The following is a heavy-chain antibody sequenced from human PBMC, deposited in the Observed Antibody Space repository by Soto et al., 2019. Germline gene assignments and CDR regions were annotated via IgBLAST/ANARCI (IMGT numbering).Heavy chain of an antibody. D-gene: IGHD1-1*01. CDR3: AKDTQGRERRVSSYYGMDV. CDR1: GFTFSSYA. J-gene: IGHJ6*02. V-gene: IGHV3-23*01. Sequence: PGGSLRLSCAASGFTFSSYAMSWVRQAPGKGLEWVSAISGSGGSTYYADSVKGRFTISRDNSKNTLYLQMNSLRAEDTAVYYCAKDTQGRERRVSSYYGMDVWGQGTTVTVS. CDR2: ISGSGGST.